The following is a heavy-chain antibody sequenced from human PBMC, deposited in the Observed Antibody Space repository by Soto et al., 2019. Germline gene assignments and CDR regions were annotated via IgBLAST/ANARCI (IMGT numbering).Heavy chain of an antibody. Sequence: PSQTLSLTCAISGDSVSSNSAAWNWIRQSPSRALECLGRTYYRSKWYNDYAVSVKSRITINPDTSKNQFSLQLNSVPPEEPAVYYCARVGDYDFWSGYYNDDYWGQGTLVTVSS. J-gene: IGHJ4*02. CDR2: TYYRSKWYN. D-gene: IGHD3-3*01. V-gene: IGHV6-1*01. CDR1: GDSVSSNSAA. CDR3: ARVGDYDFWSGYYNDDY.